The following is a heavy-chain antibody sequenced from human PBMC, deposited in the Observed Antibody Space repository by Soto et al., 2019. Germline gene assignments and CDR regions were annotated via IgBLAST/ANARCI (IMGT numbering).Heavy chain of an antibody. CDR1: GYSFTSYW. D-gene: IGHD6-13*01. CDR2: TYPGDSDT. Sequence: PGESLKISCKGSGYSFTSYWIGWVRQMPGKGLEWMGITYPGDSDTRYSPSFQGQVTISAHKSISTAYLQWSSLKASDTAMYYCARHGRSSPGNYYYYYGMDVWGQGTTVTVSS. J-gene: IGHJ6*02. V-gene: IGHV5-51*01. CDR3: ARHGRSSPGNYYYYYGMDV.